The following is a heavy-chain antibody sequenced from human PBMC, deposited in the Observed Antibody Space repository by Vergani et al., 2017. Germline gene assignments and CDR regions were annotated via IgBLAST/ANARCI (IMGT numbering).Heavy chain of an antibody. V-gene: IGHV4-61*10. Sequence: QVQLPESGPGLVKPSQTLSLSCTVSGGSVRTSIGYYWTWIRQPAGKTLEWIGEIFSSGTTNYNPSFKNRVTMSVDTSKNQFSLKLRSVTAADTAVYFCARVMYRDEASTGYRLEGMDIWGQGTTVTISS. D-gene: IGHD3-9*01. J-gene: IGHJ6*02. CDR3: ARVMYRDEASTGYRLEGMDI. CDR1: GGSVRTSIGYY. CDR2: IFSSGTT.